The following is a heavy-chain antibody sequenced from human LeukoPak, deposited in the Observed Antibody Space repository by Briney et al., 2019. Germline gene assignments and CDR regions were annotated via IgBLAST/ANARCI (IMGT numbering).Heavy chain of an antibody. CDR2: LNPSGGST. V-gene: IGHV1-46*01. D-gene: IGHD6-13*01. CDR3: ARVGRPFTTRAAASY. J-gene: IGHJ4*02. Sequence: ASVKVSCKASGYTFTTNNIHWFRRPPGQGLGGLEILNPSGGSTSYAQKFQGRVTMTRDTSTSTVYMELSSLRSEDTAVYYCARVGRPFTTRAAASYWGRGTLVTVSS. CDR1: GYTFTTNN.